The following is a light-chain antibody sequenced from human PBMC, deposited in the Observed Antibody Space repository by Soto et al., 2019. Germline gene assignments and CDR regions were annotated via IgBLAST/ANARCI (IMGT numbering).Light chain of an antibody. CDR1: QSVRSSY. V-gene: IGKV3-20*01. CDR3: QQYGSSPLVT. J-gene: IGKJ5*01. CDR2: GAS. Sequence: EIVLTQSPGTLSLSPGERATLSCRAIQSVRSSYLAWYPQKPGQAPRLPIYGASSRATGIPDRFSGSGSGTYFTLTISRLEPEDFAVYYCQQYGSSPLVTCGQGTRLEIK.